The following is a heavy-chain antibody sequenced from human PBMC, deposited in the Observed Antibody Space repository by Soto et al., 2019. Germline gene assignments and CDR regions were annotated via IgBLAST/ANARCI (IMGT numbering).Heavy chain of an antibody. J-gene: IGHJ1*01. D-gene: IGHD6-13*01. CDR2: INPSGGST. Sequence: QVQLVQSGAEVKKPGASVKLSCKSSEYTFTDYYIHWVRQAPGQGLEWMGLINPSGGSTSYAQKYGGRATMTRDPPRGTVYGGWGSQSLEDPAGYYWAAPAYSTSWNDFGAQGTLVTVSS. V-gene: IGHV1-46*01. CDR3: AAPAYSTSWNDF. CDR1: EYTFTDYY.